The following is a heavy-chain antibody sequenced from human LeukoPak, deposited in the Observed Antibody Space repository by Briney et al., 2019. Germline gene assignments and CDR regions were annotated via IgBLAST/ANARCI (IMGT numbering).Heavy chain of an antibody. V-gene: IGHV5-51*01. CDR3: ARRYCSGGSCYRNWFDP. J-gene: IGHJ5*02. Sequence: GESLKISCKGSGYSFTNYWIGWARQMPGKGLEWMGIIYPGDSDTTYSPSFQGQVTISADKSISTAYLQWSSLKASDTAIYYCARRYCSGGSCYRNWFDPWGQGPLVTVSS. CDR2: IYPGDSDT. CDR1: GYSFTNYW. D-gene: IGHD2-15*01.